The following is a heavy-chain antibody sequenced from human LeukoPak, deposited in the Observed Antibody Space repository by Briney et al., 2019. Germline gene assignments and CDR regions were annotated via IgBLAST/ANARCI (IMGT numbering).Heavy chain of an antibody. CDR2: IVVGSGNT. V-gene: IGHV1-58*01. D-gene: IGHD2-8*01. Sequence: GTSVKVSCKASGFTFTSSAVQWVRQARGQRLEWIGWIVVGSGNTNYAQKFQGRVTMTSDSSTTTVYMELSSLKSEDTGLYYCARKWSSRDWFDPWGQGTLVTVSS. J-gene: IGHJ5*02. CDR3: ARKWSSRDWFDP. CDR1: GFTFTSSA.